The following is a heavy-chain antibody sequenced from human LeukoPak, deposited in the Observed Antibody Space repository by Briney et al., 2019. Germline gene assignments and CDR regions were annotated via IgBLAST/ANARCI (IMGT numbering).Heavy chain of an antibody. Sequence: SETLSLTCTVSGGSISNNSYYWGWFRQPPGKGLEWLATIFYTGTTYYNPSLKSRVTISIDTSKNQFSLKLTSVTAADTAVYYCAIGHYDFWSGPDYFDYWGQGTLVIVSS. CDR2: IFYTGTT. CDR1: GGSISNNSYY. J-gene: IGHJ4*02. CDR3: AIGHYDFWSGPDYFDY. D-gene: IGHD3-3*01. V-gene: IGHV4-39*07.